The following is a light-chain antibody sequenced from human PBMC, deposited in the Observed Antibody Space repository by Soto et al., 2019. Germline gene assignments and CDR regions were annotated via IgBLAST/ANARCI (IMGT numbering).Light chain of an antibody. J-gene: IGLJ2*01. CDR1: SADVGGYNF. Sequence: QSALTQPASVSGSPGQSITISCTGTSADVGGYNFVSWYQHHPGKAPKLMIYDVSKRPSGVSNRFSGSKSGNTASLTISGLQAEDEADYYCSSYTSSRTHVVFGGGTKLTVL. CDR3: SSYTSSRTHVV. CDR2: DVS. V-gene: IGLV2-14*03.